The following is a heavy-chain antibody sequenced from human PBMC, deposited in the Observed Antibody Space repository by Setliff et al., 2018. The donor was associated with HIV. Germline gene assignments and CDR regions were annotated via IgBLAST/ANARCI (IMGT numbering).Heavy chain of an antibody. V-gene: IGHV1-2*06. CDR1: GYTFTAYN. CDR3: ASKVYCTNGVCLDAFDI. J-gene: IGHJ3*02. Sequence: ASVKVSCKASGYTFTAYNMHWVRQAPGQGLEWMGRINPNSGGTNYAQKFQGRVTMTRDTSISTVYMELSRPRSDDTAVYYCASKVYCTNGVCLDAFDIWGQGTMVTVSS. D-gene: IGHD2-8*01. CDR2: INPNSGGT.